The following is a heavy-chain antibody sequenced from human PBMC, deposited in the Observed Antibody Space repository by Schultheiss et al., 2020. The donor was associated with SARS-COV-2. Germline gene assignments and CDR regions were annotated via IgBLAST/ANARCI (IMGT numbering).Heavy chain of an antibody. Sequence: ESLKISCTVSGGSISSYYWSWIRQPPGKGLEWIGYIYYSGSTNYNPSLKSRVTISVDTSKNQFSLKLSSVTAADTAVYYCARSKQQLGYWYFDLWGRGTLVTVSS. D-gene: IGHD6-13*01. CDR2: IYYSGST. CDR1: GGSISSYY. J-gene: IGHJ2*01. V-gene: IGHV4-59*08. CDR3: ARSKQQLGYWYFDL.